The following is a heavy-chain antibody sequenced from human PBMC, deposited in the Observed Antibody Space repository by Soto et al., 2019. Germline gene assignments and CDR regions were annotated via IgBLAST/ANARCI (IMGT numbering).Heavy chain of an antibody. CDR3: ARSITLVRGYVDYYAMGV. CDR2: INPSSGTT. V-gene: IGHV1-46*01. Sequence: QVQLVQSGAEVKKPGASVMVSCKAFGYTLTDHFMHWVRRAPGQGLEWMGIINPSSGTTTYAQKFQGRVTMTRDTAASTVHMEMSSLRSEDTALYYCARSITLVRGYVDYYAMGVWGRGTTVTVSS. CDR1: GYTLTDHF. J-gene: IGHJ6*02. D-gene: IGHD3-10*01.